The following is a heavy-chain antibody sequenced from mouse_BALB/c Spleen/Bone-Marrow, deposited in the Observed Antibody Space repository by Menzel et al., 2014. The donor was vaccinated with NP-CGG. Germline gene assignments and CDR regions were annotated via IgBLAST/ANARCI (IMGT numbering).Heavy chain of an antibody. D-gene: IGHD2-10*02. CDR2: IWGDGST. CDR3: ARLAKTWYFDV. V-gene: IGHV2-3*01. CDR1: GFSLTSYG. Sequence: QVQLKQSGPGLVAPSQSLSITCTVSGFSLTSYGVSWVRQPPGKGLECLGVIWGDGSTNYHSALISRLSISKDNSKSQVFIKLNRLQTDDTATYYCARLAKTWYFDVWGAGTTVTASS. J-gene: IGHJ1*01.